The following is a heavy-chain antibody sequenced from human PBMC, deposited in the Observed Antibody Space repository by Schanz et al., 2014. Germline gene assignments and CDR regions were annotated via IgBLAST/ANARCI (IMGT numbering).Heavy chain of an antibody. J-gene: IGHJ6*02. CDR3: AKGRGGTSSEGLDQYYGMDV. Sequence: EVQLVESGGGLVQPGGSLRLSCAASRFTFSDYWMSWVRQAPGKGLQWVSGITGSSDTIVYADSVKGRFTISRDNSKNTLYLQMNSLRGEDTAVYFCAKGRGGTSSEGLDQYYGMDVWGQGTTVTVSS. CDR1: RFTFSDYW. D-gene: IGHD6-6*01. CDR2: ITGSSDTI. V-gene: IGHV3-23*04.